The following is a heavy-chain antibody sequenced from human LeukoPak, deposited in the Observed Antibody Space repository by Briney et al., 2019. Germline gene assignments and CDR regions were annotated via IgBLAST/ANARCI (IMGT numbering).Heavy chain of an antibody. CDR1: GYTLIRYG. J-gene: IGHJ4*02. Sequence: GASVKVSCKASGYTLIRYGISWVRQAPGQGLEWMGWSSAYNENTNSALKVQGRVTMTTDTSTSTAYMELRSLRSDDTAVYYCARDLCSVEPAAPCYYFDYWGQGTLVTVSS. CDR3: ARDLCSVEPAAPCYYFDY. CDR2: SSAYNENT. D-gene: IGHD2-2*01. V-gene: IGHV1-18*01.